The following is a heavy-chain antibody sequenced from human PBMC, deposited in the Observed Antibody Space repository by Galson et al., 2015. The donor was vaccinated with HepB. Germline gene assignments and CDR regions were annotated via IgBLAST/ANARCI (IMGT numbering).Heavy chain of an antibody. J-gene: IGHJ4*02. CDR1: GGTFSSYA. V-gene: IGHV1-69*06. CDR3: ARSYGSGSYYNDPSPYYFDY. D-gene: IGHD3-10*01. CDR2: IIPIFGTA. Sequence: SVKVSCKASGGTFSSYAISWVRQAPGQGLEWMGGIIPIFGTANYAQKFQGRVTITADKSTSTAYMELSSLRSEDTAVYYCARSYGSGSYYNDPSPYYFDYWGQGTLVTVSS.